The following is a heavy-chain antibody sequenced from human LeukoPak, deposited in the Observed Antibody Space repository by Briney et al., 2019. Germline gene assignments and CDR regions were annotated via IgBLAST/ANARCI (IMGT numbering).Heavy chain of an antibody. V-gene: IGHV4-4*02. CDR2: IYHSGST. Sequence: SETLSLTCAVSGGSISSSNWWSWVRQPPGKGLEWIGEIYHSGSTNYNPSLKSRVTISADKSKNQFSLKLTSVTAADTAVYYCARDRRGYSYSYYFDYWGQGTLVTVSS. D-gene: IGHD5-18*01. CDR3: ARDRRGYSYSYYFDY. CDR1: GGSISSSNW. J-gene: IGHJ4*02.